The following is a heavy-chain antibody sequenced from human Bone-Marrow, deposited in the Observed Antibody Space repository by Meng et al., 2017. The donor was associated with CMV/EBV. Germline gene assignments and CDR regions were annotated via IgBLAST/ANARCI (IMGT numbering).Heavy chain of an antibody. CDR2: INPNSGGT. D-gene: IGHD3-3*01. CDR1: GGTFSTFT. V-gene: IGHV1-18*01. CDR3: ARVRDDFWSGWGEGDYGMDV. Sequence: ASVKVSCKASGGTFSTFTINWVRQAPGQGLEWMGWINPNSGGTNYAQKLQGRVTMTTDTSTSTAYMELRSLRSDDTAVYYCARVRDDFWSGWGEGDYGMDVWAQGTTVTVPS. J-gene: IGHJ6*02.